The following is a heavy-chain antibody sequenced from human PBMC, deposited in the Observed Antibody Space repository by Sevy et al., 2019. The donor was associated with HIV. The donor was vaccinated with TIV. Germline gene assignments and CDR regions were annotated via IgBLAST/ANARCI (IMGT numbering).Heavy chain of an antibody. J-gene: IGHJ4*02. Sequence: GGSLRRSCVASGFTFSKYSMSWVRQTPGKGLEWVSTLFFACGRINYADSVKGRFTMSRDDSRNTFYLQMDSLRAVETAIYYCAREGCSKPHDYWGQGTLVTVSS. D-gene: IGHD2-2*01. CDR3: AREGCSKPHDY. CDR2: LFFACGRI. V-gene: IGHV3-23*01. CDR1: GFTFSKYS.